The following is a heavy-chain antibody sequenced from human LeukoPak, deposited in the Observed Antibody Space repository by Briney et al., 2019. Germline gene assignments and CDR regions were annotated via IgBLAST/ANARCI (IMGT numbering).Heavy chain of an antibody. Sequence: SETLSLTCTVSVGSISSKSYYWGWIRQPPGKGLEGIGSIFYSGNTYYNPSLKSRVTISVDTSKNQLSLRLSSVTAADTAVYYCARRDLGSSWSHFDHWGQGNLVTVPS. V-gene: IGHV4-39*01. J-gene: IGHJ4*02. D-gene: IGHD6-13*01. CDR3: ARRDLGSSWSHFDH. CDR1: VGSISSKSYY. CDR2: IFYSGNT.